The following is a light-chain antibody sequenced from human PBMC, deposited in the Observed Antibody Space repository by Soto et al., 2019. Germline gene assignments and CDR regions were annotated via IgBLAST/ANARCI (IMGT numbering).Light chain of an antibody. V-gene: IGKV3-11*01. Sequence: EIVLTQSPATLSLSPGERSTLSFMASQSVSNYFAWYQQKPGQAPRLLIYDASNRATGIPARFSGSGSGTDFTLTISSLEPEDFAVYYCQQYGSSGTFGQGTKVDIK. CDR1: QSVSNY. CDR3: QQYGSSGT. CDR2: DAS. J-gene: IGKJ1*01.